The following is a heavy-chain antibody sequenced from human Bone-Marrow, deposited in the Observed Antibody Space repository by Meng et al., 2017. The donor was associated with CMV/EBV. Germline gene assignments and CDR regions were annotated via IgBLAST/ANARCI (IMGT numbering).Heavy chain of an antibody. D-gene: IGHD2-2*02. Sequence: ASVTVFCQASGHTFTSYDINWVRQATGPGLEWMGWMNTNSGNTGYAQKFQGRVTMTRNTSISTAYMELSSLRSEDTAVYYCASRCSSTSCYKALGRRYYYGMDVWGQGTTVTVSS. CDR2: MNTNSGNT. CDR1: GHTFTSYD. V-gene: IGHV1-8*01. J-gene: IGHJ6*02. CDR3: ASRCSSTSCYKALGRRYYYGMDV.